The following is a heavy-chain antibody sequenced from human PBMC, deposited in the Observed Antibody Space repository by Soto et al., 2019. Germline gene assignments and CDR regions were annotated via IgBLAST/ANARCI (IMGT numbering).Heavy chain of an antibody. Sequence: ASVKVSCKASGYTFTSYDIHWVRQAPGQGLEWMGIISPSAGSTNYAQNMQGRVTLTRDTSRNSVYMELSSLRSEDTAVYYCARGSSSLGFDYWGQGTLVTVSS. CDR3: ARGSSSLGFDY. CDR2: ISPSAGST. D-gene: IGHD6-6*01. J-gene: IGHJ4*02. V-gene: IGHV1-46*04. CDR1: GYTFTSYD.